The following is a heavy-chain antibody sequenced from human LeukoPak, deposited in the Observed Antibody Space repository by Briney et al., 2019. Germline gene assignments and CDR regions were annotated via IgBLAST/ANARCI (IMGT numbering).Heavy chain of an antibody. J-gene: IGHJ1*01. CDR1: GFTVSSSY. CDR3: ARESGDGNNYGGAYFQH. V-gene: IGHV3-53*01. D-gene: IGHD5-24*01. CDR2: VYSSGST. Sequence: PGGSLRLSCAASGFTVSSSYMSWVRQAPGKGLEWVSVVYSSGSTYYGDSVKGRSTISRDNSKNTLYLQMNSVRAEDTAVYYCARESGDGNNYGGAYFQHWGQGTLVTVSS.